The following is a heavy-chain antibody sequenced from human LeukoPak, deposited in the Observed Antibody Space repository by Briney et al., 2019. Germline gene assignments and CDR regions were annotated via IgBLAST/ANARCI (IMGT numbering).Heavy chain of an antibody. CDR1: GGSISTYQ. J-gene: IGHJ6*02. CDR3: ARLRDDFLMDV. D-gene: IGHD3-3*01. Sequence: KPSETLSLTCSVSGGSISTYQWSWIRQHPGKGLEWIGYIYYSGSTYYNPSLKSRVTISVDTSKNQFSLKLSSVTAADTAVYYCARLRDDFLMDVWGQGTTVTVSS. V-gene: IGHV4-59*06. CDR2: IYYSGST.